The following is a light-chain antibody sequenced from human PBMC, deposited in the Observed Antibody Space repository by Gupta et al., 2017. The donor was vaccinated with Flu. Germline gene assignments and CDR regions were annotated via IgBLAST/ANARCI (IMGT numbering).Light chain of an antibody. CDR3: SSYTSSSIRV. V-gene: IGLV2-14*01. Sequence: QSALTQPASVSGSPGQSVTISCPGTSSDVGSNNYVSWYQHHPGKAPKLMIYEVGKRPSGVSNRFSGSKSGNTASLTISGRQEEDDADYYCSSYTSSSIRVFGGGTKLTVL. CDR2: EVG. J-gene: IGLJ3*02. CDR1: SSDVGSNNY.